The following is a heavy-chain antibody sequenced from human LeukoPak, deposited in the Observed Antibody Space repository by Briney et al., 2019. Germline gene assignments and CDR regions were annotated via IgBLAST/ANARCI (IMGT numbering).Heavy chain of an antibody. Sequence: GASVKVSCKGSGYSFTSYYMHWVRQAPGQGLEWMGFINPSGSSAAYAQKFQGRLTMTRDMFTGTDYMELTSLTSDDTAVYYCARDNSVGETAWWFDPWGQGTLVTVSS. V-gene: IGHV1-46*01. CDR2: INPSGSSA. J-gene: IGHJ5*02. CDR1: GYSFTSYY. D-gene: IGHD1-26*01. CDR3: ARDNSVGETAWWFDP.